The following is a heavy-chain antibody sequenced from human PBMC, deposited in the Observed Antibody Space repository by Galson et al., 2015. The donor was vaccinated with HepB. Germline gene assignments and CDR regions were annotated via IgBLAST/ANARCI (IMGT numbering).Heavy chain of an antibody. CDR2: ISVHNGNT. Sequence: SVKVSCKVSGYTFSTYGINWVRQAPGQGLEWMGWISVHNGNTKTAQKLQGRVTLTTDTSTTTAYMELMSLRSDDTAIYFCARGNYGSATSYYNYFDYWGQGTLVTVSS. D-gene: IGHD3-10*01. V-gene: IGHV1-18*01. J-gene: IGHJ4*02. CDR3: ARGNYGSATSYYNYFDY. CDR1: GYTFSTYG.